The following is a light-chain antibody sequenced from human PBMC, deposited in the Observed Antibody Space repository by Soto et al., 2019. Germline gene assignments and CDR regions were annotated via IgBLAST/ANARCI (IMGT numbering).Light chain of an antibody. V-gene: IGLV3-21*02. CDR3: QVWDISSDQYL. Sequence: VLTQPPSVSVAPGQTARITCGGNNIGSKSVHWYQQRPGQAPVLVLYDDSNQPSGIPERFSGSNSGSTATLTISSVEAGDEADYFCQVWDISSDQYLFGTGTKLTVL. J-gene: IGLJ1*01. CDR2: DDS. CDR1: NIGSKS.